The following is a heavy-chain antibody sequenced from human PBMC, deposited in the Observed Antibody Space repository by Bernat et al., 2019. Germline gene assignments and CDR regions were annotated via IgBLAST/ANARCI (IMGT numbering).Heavy chain of an antibody. J-gene: IGHJ4*02. V-gene: IGHV3-33*01. Sequence: QVQLVESGGGVVQPGRSLRLSCAASGFIFSNYGMHWVRQAPGKGLEWVAAIWYEGDRDNKFYGDSVKGRFTISRDNSKNTLYLQLNSLRAEDTAVYYCARDSGYNAYGGNYFDYWGQGTLVTVSS. D-gene: IGHD5-12*01. CDR1: GFIFSNYG. CDR3: ARDSGYNAYGGNYFDY. CDR2: IWYEGDRDNK.